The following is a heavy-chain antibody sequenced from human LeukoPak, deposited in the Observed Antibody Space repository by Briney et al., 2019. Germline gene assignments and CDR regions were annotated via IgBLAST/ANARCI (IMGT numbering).Heavy chain of an antibody. D-gene: IGHD3-3*01. CDR2: INSDGSST. CDR3: ARDWRFGVVNHAFDI. V-gene: IGHV3-74*01. Sequence: PGGSLRLSCAASGFTFSSYWMHWVRQAPGKGLVWVSRINSDGSSTSYADSVKGRFTISRDNAKSTLYLQMNSLRAEDTAVYYCARDWRFGVVNHAFDIWRQGTMVTVSS. CDR1: GFTFSSYW. J-gene: IGHJ3*02.